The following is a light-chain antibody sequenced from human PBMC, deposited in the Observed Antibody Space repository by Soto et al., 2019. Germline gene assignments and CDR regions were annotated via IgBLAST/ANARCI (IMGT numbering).Light chain of an antibody. Sequence: DIQMTQSPSTLSASVGDRVTITCRASQTVSSWLAWFQQKPGKAPNLLIYGVSSVESGVPSRFSGSGSGTEFTLTIGNLQPDDFATYYCQQYADSSWTFGQGTKVE. CDR2: GVS. J-gene: IGKJ1*01. CDR1: QTVSSW. CDR3: QQYADSSWT. V-gene: IGKV1-5*03.